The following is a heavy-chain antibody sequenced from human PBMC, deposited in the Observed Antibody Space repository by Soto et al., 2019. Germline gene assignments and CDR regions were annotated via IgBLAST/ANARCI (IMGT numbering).Heavy chain of an antibody. CDR2: INPSGGST. V-gene: IGHV1-46*03. Sequence: GASMKVSCKASGYTFTSYYMHWGRQAPGQRLESMGIINPSGGSTSYAQKFQGRVTMTRDTSTSTVCMDLSSLISEDTAVYYCARAGYDFVPNYYYYMDVWGKGTTVTVSS. D-gene: IGHD5-12*01. CDR3: ARAGYDFVPNYYYYMDV. J-gene: IGHJ6*03. CDR1: GYTFTSYY.